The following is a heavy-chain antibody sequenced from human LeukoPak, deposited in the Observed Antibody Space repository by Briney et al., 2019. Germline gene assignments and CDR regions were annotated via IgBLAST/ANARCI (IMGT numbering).Heavy chain of an antibody. Sequence: SETLSVTCTVSGGSISSYYWSWIRQPPGKGLEWIGYIYYSGSTNYNPSLKSRVTISVDTSKNQFSLKLSSVTAADTAVYYCAREVHDYPYYYYMDVWGKGTTVTVSS. V-gene: IGHV4-59*01. CDR2: IYYSGST. CDR1: GGSISSYY. D-gene: IGHD4-11*01. CDR3: AREVHDYPYYYYMDV. J-gene: IGHJ6*03.